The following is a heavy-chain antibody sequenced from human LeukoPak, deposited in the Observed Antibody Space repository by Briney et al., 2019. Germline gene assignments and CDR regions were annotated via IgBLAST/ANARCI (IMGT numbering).Heavy chain of an antibody. CDR1: GFTVSSNY. CDR2: IYSGGST. J-gene: IGHJ4*02. CDR3: ARDHGGGGNGLVIDY. V-gene: IGHV3-53*01. D-gene: IGHD4-23*01. Sequence: PGGSLRLSCAASGFTVSSNYMSWVRQAPGKGLEWVSVIYSGGSTYYADSVKGRFTISRDNSKNSLYLQMNSLRAEDTAVYYCARDHGGGGNGLVIDYWGQGTLVTVSS.